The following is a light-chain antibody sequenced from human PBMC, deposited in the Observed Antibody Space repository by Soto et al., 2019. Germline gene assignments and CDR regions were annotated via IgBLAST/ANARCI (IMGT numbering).Light chain of an antibody. V-gene: IGKV3-15*01. CDR1: QGVSNN. J-gene: IGKJ1*01. Sequence: ILMTQSPATLSVSPGERATISCRASQGVSNNLAWYQQKPGQAPRLLIYDASTRATGIPARFSGSGSGTEFTLTIRGLQSEDFAVYYCQQYNIWPPWTFGQGTKVEVK. CDR2: DAS. CDR3: QQYNIWPPWT.